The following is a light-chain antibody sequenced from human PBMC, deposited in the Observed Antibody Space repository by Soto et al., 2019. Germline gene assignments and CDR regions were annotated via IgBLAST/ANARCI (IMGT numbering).Light chain of an antibody. CDR1: SSDVGGYNY. V-gene: IGLV2-14*01. CDR3: SSYTSRFTFV. J-gene: IGLJ1*01. CDR2: DVT. Sequence: QSALTQPASVSGSPGQSITISCTGTSSDVGGYNYVSWYQQNPGKAPKLMIYDVTDRPSGVSNRFSGSKSGNTASLTISGLQAEDEADYYCSSYTSRFTFVFGTGTKVTVL.